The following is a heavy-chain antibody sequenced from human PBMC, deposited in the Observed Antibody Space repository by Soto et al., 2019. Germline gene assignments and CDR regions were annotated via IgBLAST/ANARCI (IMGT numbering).Heavy chain of an antibody. V-gene: IGHV3-30*18. CDR2: MSFDGTDK. Sequence: QVQLAESGGGVVQPGRSLRLSCIGSGFRFSDYGMHWVRQAPGKGLEWVAVMSFDGTDKYSADSVKGRFIISRDNSKNTLFLQMNSLRAGDTAVYYCAKDRMDGEYNSVYDFWGQGTLVTVSS. CDR1: GFRFSDYG. J-gene: IGHJ4*02. D-gene: IGHD4-17*01. CDR3: AKDRMDGEYNSVYDF.